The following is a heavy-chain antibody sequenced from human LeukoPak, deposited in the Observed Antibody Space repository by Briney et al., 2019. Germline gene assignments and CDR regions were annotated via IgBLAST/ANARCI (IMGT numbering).Heavy chain of an antibody. CDR3: ARGPRAAADDY. CDR1: GYTFINFA. CDR2: INAGNGNT. D-gene: IGHD6-13*01. Sequence: ASVKVSCKASGYTFINFAINWGRQAPGQRPEWMGWINAGNGNTKYSQKFQGRLTITRDTSPSTAYMELSSLTSEDTAVYYCARGPRAAADDYWGQGTLVTVSS. J-gene: IGHJ4*02. V-gene: IGHV1-3*01.